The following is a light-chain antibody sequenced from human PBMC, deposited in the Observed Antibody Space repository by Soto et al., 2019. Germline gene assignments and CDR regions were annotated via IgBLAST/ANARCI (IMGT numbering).Light chain of an antibody. J-gene: IGKJ1*01. V-gene: IGKV1-12*01. CDR2: GAS. CDR3: LQTSTFPRT. CDR1: QDIGNF. Sequence: DIQMTQSPSSVSASVGDRFTISRRASQDIGNFLAWYQQTPGKAPRLLHHGASSLYREIPAKFSGDETETHYTHTISGQKPEDLANYFCLQTSTFPRTFDQATKV.